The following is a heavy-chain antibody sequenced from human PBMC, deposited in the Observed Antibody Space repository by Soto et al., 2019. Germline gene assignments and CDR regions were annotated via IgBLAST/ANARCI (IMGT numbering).Heavy chain of an antibody. CDR1: GGSISSSSYH. Sequence: QLQLQESGPGLVKPSEALSLTGTVSGGSISSSSYHWGCIRQPPGKGLEWIGSIYYSGTTYYNPSLKSRVSISVDTSKNQFSLKLSSVTAADTAVYYCARSISVPMDFWGQGTLVTVSS. D-gene: IGHD6-19*01. CDR3: ARSISVPMDF. CDR2: IYYSGTT. J-gene: IGHJ4*02. V-gene: IGHV4-39*01.